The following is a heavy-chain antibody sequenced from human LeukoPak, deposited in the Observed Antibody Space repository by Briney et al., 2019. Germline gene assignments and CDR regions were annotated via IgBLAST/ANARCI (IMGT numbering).Heavy chain of an antibody. J-gene: IGHJ4*02. D-gene: IGHD3-3*01. CDR1: GFTFSSYS. V-gene: IGHV3-48*01. CDR3: ARYLDYDFWSGYYPY. Sequence: GGSLRLSCAASGFTFSSYSMNWVRQAPGKGLEWVSYISSSSSTIYYADSVKGRFTISRDNAKNSLYLQMNSLRAEDTAVYYCARYLDYDFWSGYYPYWGQGTLVTVSS. CDR2: ISSSSSTI.